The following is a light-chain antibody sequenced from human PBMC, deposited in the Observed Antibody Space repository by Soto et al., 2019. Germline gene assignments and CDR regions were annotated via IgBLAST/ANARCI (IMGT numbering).Light chain of an antibody. Sequence: QSALTQPPSASGSPGQSVTISCTGTSSDVGGYDNVCWYQQHPGKAPKIMMYDVSKRPSGVPDRFSGSKSGDTASLTVSGLQAEDEADYYCSSYAGINTVVFGGGTQLTVL. V-gene: IGLV2-8*01. CDR1: SSDVGGYDN. CDR2: DVS. CDR3: SSYAGINTVV. J-gene: IGLJ2*01.